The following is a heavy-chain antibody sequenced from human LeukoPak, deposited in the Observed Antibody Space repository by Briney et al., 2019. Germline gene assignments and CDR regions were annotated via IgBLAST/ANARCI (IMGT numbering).Heavy chain of an antibody. D-gene: IGHD1-26*01. Sequence: GGSLRLSCAASGFTFSSYAMSWVRQAPGKGLEWVSDINGSGGSTYYADSVKGRFTISRDNSKNTLYLQMNSLRAEDTAVYYCAKDSSGSYSPFDYWGQGTLVTVSS. V-gene: IGHV3-23*01. CDR3: AKDSSGSYSPFDY. CDR2: INGSGGST. CDR1: GFTFSSYA. J-gene: IGHJ4*02.